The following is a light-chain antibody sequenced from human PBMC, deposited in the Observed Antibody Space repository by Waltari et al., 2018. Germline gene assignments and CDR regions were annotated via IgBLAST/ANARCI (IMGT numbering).Light chain of an antibody. CDR1: SSDVGGYNY. Sequence: QSALTQPASVSGSPGQSITISCTGTSSDVGGYNYVSWYQQDPGKAPKVIIYDVSNRPSGVSNRFSGSKSGNTASRTISGLQAEDEADYYCSSYTSSSTFWMFGGGTKLTVL. CDR3: SSYTSSSTFWM. V-gene: IGLV2-14*01. J-gene: IGLJ3*02. CDR2: DVS.